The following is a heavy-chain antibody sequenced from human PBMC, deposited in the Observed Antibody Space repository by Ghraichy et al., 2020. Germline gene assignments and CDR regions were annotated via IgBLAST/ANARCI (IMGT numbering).Heavy chain of an antibody. V-gene: IGHV3-9*01. D-gene: IGHD3-22*01. CDR1: GFTFDDYA. J-gene: IGHJ3*02. Sequence: GGSLRLSCAASGFTFDDYAMHWVRQAPGKGLEWVSGISWNSGSIGYADSVKGRFTISRDNAKNSLYLQMNSLRAEDTALYYCAKDKGGYRPDAFDIWGQGKMVTVSS. CDR2: ISWNSGSI. CDR3: AKDKGGYRPDAFDI.